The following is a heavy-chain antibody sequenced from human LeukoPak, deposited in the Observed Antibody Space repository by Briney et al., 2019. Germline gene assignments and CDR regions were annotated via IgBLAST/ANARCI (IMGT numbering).Heavy chain of an antibody. V-gene: IGHV3-53*01. CDR1: GFTVSSNY. CDR2: IYSGGST. J-gene: IGHJ3*02. Sequence: PGGSLRLSCAASGFTVSSNYMSWVRQAPGKGLEWVSGIYSGGSTYYADSVTGRFTISRDNSKNTLYLQMNSLRAEDTAVYYCARCFSYDILTGYYNGGFAFDIWGQGTMVTVSS. CDR3: ARCFSYDILTGYYNGGFAFDI. D-gene: IGHD3-9*01.